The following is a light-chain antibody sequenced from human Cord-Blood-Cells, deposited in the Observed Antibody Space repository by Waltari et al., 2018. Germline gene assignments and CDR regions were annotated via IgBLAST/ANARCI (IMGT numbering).Light chain of an antibody. CDR1: KLGVKY. V-gene: IGLV3-1*01. CDR3: RVLDSRTRV. CDR2: QDS. J-gene: IGLJ2*01. Sequence: SYELTQPPSVSVSPVRTASSTCSGDKLGVKYACWYQQQPGQSPVLVIEQDSKRPSGIPWRFPVSNPGNQATLTIGWTHAMDEGDYYCRVLDSRTRVFGGGTKLTVL.